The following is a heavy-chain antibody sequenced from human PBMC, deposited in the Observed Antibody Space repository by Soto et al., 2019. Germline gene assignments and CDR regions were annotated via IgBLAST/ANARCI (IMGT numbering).Heavy chain of an antibody. Sequence: PGWSLRLSCAASGFTFSSYAMHWVRQAPGKGLEWVAFISYDGSNKYYADSVKGRFTISRDNSKNTLYLQMNSLRAEDTAVYYCARGIAGVLNDAFDIWGQGTMVTVS. CDR3: ARGIAGVLNDAFDI. V-gene: IGHV3-30-3*01. D-gene: IGHD1-20*01. CDR2: ISYDGSNK. CDR1: GFTFSSYA. J-gene: IGHJ3*02.